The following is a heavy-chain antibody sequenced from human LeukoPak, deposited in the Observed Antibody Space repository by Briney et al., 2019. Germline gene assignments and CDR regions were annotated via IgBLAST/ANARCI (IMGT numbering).Heavy chain of an antibody. Sequence: SETLSLTCAVSGGSISSNNWWGWVRQPPGKGLEWIGEIYHSGSPNYNPSLKSRVTISVDKSRNHFSLNLSSVTAADTAVYYCARVAEMGTINSWYFDLWGRGTLVTVSS. CDR2: IYHSGSP. V-gene: IGHV4-4*02. D-gene: IGHD5-24*01. J-gene: IGHJ2*01. CDR1: GGSISSNNW. CDR3: ARVAEMGTINSWYFDL.